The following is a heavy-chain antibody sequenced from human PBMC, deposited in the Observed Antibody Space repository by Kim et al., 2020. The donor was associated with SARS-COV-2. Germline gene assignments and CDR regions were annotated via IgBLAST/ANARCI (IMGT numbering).Heavy chain of an antibody. CDR3: AKESYSGSYTLY. J-gene: IGHJ4*02. D-gene: IGHD1-26*01. Sequence: GGSLRLSCAASGFTFSSYAMSWVRQAPGKGLEWVSVIYSGGSSTYYADSVKGRFTISRDNSKNTLYLQMNSLRAEDKAVYYCAKESYSGSYTLYWGQGTLVTVSS. CDR1: GFTFSSYA. V-gene: IGHV3-23*03. CDR2: IYSGGSST.